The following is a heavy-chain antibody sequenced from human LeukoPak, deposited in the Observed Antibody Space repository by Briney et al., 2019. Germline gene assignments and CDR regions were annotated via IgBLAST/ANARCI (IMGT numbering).Heavy chain of an antibody. Sequence: HPGGSLRLSCSASGFTFSTYAMHWVRQAPGKGLEYVSAISAGGSGTYYADSVKGRFTISRDNSKNTLYLQMGSLRAEDMAVYYCAREGGPVHGDYYYGMDVWGQGTTVTVSS. CDR3: AREGGPVHGDYYYGMDV. D-gene: IGHD3-10*01. CDR2: ISAGGSGT. V-gene: IGHV3-64*02. J-gene: IGHJ6*02. CDR1: GFTFSTYA.